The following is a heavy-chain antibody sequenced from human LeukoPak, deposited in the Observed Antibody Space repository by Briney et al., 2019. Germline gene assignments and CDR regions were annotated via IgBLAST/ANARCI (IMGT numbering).Heavy chain of an antibody. V-gene: IGHV3-23*01. Sequence: PGGPMRLSCAAARFTISSYDMTWVRQARGKVLGWVSAFSGSGGSTYYADFVKDRFTISRDNSKNTLYLQMNSLRAEDTAVYYCAKAIYGSGTYLFDYWGQGTLVTVSS. J-gene: IGHJ4*02. CDR2: FSGSGGST. CDR3: AKAIYGSGTYLFDY. D-gene: IGHD3-10*01. CDR1: RFTISSYD.